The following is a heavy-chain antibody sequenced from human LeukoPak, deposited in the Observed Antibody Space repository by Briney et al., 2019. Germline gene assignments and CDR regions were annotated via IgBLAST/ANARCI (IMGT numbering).Heavy chain of an antibody. V-gene: IGHV3-21*04. Sequence: SVKGRFTISRDNARNSLYLQMNSLRAEDTAVYYCAKDRLGDYVWGSYLYWGQGTLVTVSS. D-gene: IGHD3-16*02. J-gene: IGHJ4*02. CDR3: AKDRLGDYVWGSYLY.